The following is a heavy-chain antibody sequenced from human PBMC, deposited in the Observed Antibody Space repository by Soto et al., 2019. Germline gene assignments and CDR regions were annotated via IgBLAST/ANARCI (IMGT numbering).Heavy chain of an antibody. CDR1: GGSFSGYY. V-gene: IGHV4-34*01. D-gene: IGHD3-9*01. CDR2: INHSGST. CDR3: ARHSARYFDWLTPYYFDY. Sequence: SETLSLTCAVYGGSFSGYYWSWIRQPPGKGLEWIGEINHSGSTNYNPSLKSRVTISVDTSKNQFSLKLSSVTAADTAVYYCARHSARYFDWLTPYYFDYWGQGTLVTVSS. J-gene: IGHJ4*02.